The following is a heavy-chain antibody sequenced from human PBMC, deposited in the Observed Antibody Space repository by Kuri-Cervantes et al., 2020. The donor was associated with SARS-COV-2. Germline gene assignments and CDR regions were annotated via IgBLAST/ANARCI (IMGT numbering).Heavy chain of an antibody. CDR1: GGTFSSFA. Sequence: SVKVSCTASGGTFSSFALSWVRQAPGQWLEWMGGITPIFGTANYARKFQGRVTITADKSPSTAYMELSSLRSEDTAVYYCASRILKRPLPPKTTVTVPGMDVWGQGTTVTDSS. V-gene: IGHV1-69*06. J-gene: IGHJ6*02. CDR2: ITPIFGTA. CDR3: ASRILKRPLPPKTTVTVPGMDV. D-gene: IGHD4-11*01.